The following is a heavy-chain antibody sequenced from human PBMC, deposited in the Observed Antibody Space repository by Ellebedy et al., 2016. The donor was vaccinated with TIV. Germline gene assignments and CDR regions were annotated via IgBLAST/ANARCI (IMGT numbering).Heavy chain of an antibody. V-gene: IGHV3-73*01. CDR3: IAVPLGDDAFTF. D-gene: IGHD4-17*01. CDR2: IRTKTDNYGT. Sequence: GESLKISCAASGFTFSGSAVYWVRQASGKGLEWVGRIRTKTDNYGTIYAASVKGRFTISRDDSKNTAFLHLSSLKNEDTAVYYCIAVPLGDDAFTFWGPGTMVTVSS. CDR1: GFTFSGSA. J-gene: IGHJ3*01.